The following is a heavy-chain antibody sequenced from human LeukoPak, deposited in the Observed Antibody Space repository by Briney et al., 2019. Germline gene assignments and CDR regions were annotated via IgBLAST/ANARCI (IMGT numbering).Heavy chain of an antibody. Sequence: SETLSLTCTVSGGSISIYYWSWIRQPPGKGLEWVGYIYNSGSTNYNPSLRSRVTISVDTSKNQFSLKLTSVTAADTAVYYCVRDRELTYWGQGTLVTVSS. D-gene: IGHD1-26*01. J-gene: IGHJ4*02. CDR2: IYNSGST. V-gene: IGHV4-59*01. CDR1: GGSISIYY. CDR3: VRDRELTY.